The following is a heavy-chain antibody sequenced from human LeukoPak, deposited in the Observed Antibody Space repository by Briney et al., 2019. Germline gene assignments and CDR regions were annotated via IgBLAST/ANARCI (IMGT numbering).Heavy chain of an antibody. CDR1: GFTFSSYD. CDR2: IGTAGDT. V-gene: IGHV3-13*04. J-gene: IGHJ3*02. D-gene: IGHD3-10*01. CDR3: ARGRGWGTFDI. Sequence: PGGSLRLSCAASGFTFSSYDMHWVRHGTGKGLEWVSPIGTAGDTYYPGSVKGRFTTSRENAKNSLYLQMNSLRVGDTAVYYCARGRGWGTFDIWGQGTMVTVSS.